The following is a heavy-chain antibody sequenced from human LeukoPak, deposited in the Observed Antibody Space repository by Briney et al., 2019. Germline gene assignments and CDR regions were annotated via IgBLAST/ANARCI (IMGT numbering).Heavy chain of an antibody. CDR1: GGSISSYY. J-gene: IGHJ6*03. V-gene: IGHV4-4*07. CDR2: IYTSGST. Sequence: SETLSLTCTVSGGSISSYYWSWIRQPAGKGLEWIGRIYTSGSTNYNPSLKSRVTMSVDTSKNQFSLKLSSVTAADTAVYYCARDQASITMVRGAFYYYYYMDVWGKGTTVTISS. CDR3: ARDQASITMVRGAFYYYYYMDV. D-gene: IGHD3-10*01.